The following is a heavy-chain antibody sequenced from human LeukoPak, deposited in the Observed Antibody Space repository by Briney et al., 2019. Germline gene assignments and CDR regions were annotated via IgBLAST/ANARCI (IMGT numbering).Heavy chain of an antibody. V-gene: IGHV1-2*02. D-gene: IGHD5-18*01. J-gene: IGHJ3*02. CDR2: INPNSGGT. CDR3: ARGTWIQLWFPTPGAFDI. CDR1: GYTFTGYY. Sequence: GASVKVSCKASGYTFTGYYMLWVGQAAGQGLEWMGWINPNSGGTNYAQKFQGRVTMTRDTSISTAYMELSRLRSDDTAVYSCARGTWIQLWFPTPGAFDIWGQGTMVTVSS.